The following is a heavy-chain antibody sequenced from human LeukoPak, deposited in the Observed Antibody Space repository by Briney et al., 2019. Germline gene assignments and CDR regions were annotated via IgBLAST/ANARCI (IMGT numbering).Heavy chain of an antibody. J-gene: IGHJ2*01. Sequence: PSETLSLTCAVYGGSFSGYYWSWIRQPPGKGLEWIGEINHSGSTNYNPSLKSRVTISVDTSKNQFSLKLSSETAADTAVYYCAWYGDWYFDLWGRGTLVTVSS. CDR1: GGSFSGYY. CDR3: AWYGDWYFDL. V-gene: IGHV4-34*01. CDR2: INHSGST. D-gene: IGHD4-17*01.